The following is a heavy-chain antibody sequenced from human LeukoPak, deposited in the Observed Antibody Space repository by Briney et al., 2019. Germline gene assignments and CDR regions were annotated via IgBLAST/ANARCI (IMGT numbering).Heavy chain of an antibody. J-gene: IGHJ4*02. V-gene: IGHV4-30-4*08. CDR1: GGSISSGGYY. D-gene: IGHD2-2*01. CDR2: IYYSGST. CDR3: ARVLRSTSHFDY. Sequence: SETLSLTCTVSGGSISSGGYYWSWIRQPPGKGLEWIGYIYYSGSTYYNPSLKSRVTISVDTSKNQFSLKLSSVTAADTAVYYCARVLRSTSHFDYWGQGTLVTVSS.